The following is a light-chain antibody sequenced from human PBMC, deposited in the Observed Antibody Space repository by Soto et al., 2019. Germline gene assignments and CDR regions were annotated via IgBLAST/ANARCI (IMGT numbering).Light chain of an antibody. CDR1: QSVTSN. CDR3: QQYNNWPPST. V-gene: IGKV3-15*01. CDR2: GAS. Sequence: EIVMTQSPSTLSVSPLERSTLSCRASQSVTSNLAWYQQKPGQAPRLLIYGASTRATGIPARFSGCGSGTEFTLTISSLQSEDFAVYYCQQYNNWPPSTFGQGTKV. J-gene: IGKJ1*01.